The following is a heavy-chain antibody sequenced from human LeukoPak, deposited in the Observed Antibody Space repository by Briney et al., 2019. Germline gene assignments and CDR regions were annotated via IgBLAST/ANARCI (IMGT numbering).Heavy chain of an antibody. CDR2: ISYDGSNK. J-gene: IGHJ4*02. CDR3: ARDLTGGDYYFDY. D-gene: IGHD4-17*01. CDR1: GFTFSSYG. V-gene: IGHV3-30*03. Sequence: GGSLRLSCAASGFTFSSYGMHWVRQAPGKGLEWVAVISYDGSNKYYSDSVKGRFTISRDNSKKMLYLQMSSLRVEDSAVYYCARDLTGGDYYFDYWGQGTLVTVSS.